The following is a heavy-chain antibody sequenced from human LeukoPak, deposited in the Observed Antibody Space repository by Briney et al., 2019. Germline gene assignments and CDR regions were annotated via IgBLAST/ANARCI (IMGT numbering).Heavy chain of an antibody. CDR3: AKEWFLG. J-gene: IGHJ4*02. V-gene: IGHV3-7*01. CDR2: IKQDGTQK. D-gene: IGHD3-22*01. CDR1: GFTFSDYW. Sequence: PGGSLRLSCAASGFTFSDYWMSWVRQAPGKGLEWVANIKQDGTQKYYVDSMKGRLTISRDNAKNSLYLQMNSLRDEDTAVYYCAKEWFLGWGQGTLVTVSS.